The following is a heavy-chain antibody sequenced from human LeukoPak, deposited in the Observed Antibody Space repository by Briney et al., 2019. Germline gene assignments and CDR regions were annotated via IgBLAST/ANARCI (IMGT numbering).Heavy chain of an antibody. V-gene: IGHV4-34*01. CDR2: INHSGST. Sequence: SETLSLTCAVYGGSFSGYYWSWIRQPPGKGLEWIGEINHSGSTNYNPPLKSRVTISVDTSKNQFSLKLSSVTAADTAVYYCARRGYYTPAGDYWGQGTLVTVSS. D-gene: IGHD3-3*01. J-gene: IGHJ4*02. CDR1: GGSFSGYY. CDR3: ARRGYYTPAGDY.